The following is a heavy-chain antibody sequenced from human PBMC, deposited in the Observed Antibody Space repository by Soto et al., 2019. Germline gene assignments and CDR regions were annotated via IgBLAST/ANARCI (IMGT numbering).Heavy chain of an antibody. Sequence: EVQLVESGGSLVQPEGSLKLSCAASGFTVSSNYLSWVRQAPGKGLEWVSLIYSGGSTYYADSVKGRFTISRDNSKNTLYLQMNSLRAEDTAVYYCARAGQYGNFYLDYWGQGTLVTVSS. V-gene: IGHV3-66*01. D-gene: IGHD4-17*01. CDR3: ARAGQYGNFYLDY. CDR2: IYSGGST. CDR1: GFTVSSNY. J-gene: IGHJ4*02.